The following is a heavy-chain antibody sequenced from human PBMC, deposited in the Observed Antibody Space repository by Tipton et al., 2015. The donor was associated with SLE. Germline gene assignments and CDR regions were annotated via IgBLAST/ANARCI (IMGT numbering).Heavy chain of an antibody. CDR3: ATDRSPYYFDS. Sequence: TLSLTCTVSGGSINAYYWTWIRQPAGKGLEWIAHIHTSGITKYNPSLKSRVTISGDTSKNQFSLNLTSVTAADTAVYYCATDRSPYYFDSWGQGALVTVSS. CDR1: GGSINAYY. CDR2: IHTSGIT. J-gene: IGHJ4*02. V-gene: IGHV4-4*07.